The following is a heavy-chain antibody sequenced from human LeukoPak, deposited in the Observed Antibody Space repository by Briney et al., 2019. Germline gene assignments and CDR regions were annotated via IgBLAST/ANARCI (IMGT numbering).Heavy chain of an antibody. CDR3: ARSSNLHYFDY. J-gene: IGHJ4*02. V-gene: IGHV6-1*01. CDR2: TYYRSKWYN. CDR1: GDSVSNNSAI. Sequence: SQTLSLTWAISGDSVSNNSAIWIWIRQSPSRGLQWLGRTYYRSKWYNDYAVSVKSRITLNVDTSKNQFSLQLNSVTPEDTAVYYCARSSNLHYFDYWGQGTQVTVSS.